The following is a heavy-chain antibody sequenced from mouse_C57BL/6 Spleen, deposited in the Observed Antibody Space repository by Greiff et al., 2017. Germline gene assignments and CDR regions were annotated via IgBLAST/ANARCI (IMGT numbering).Heavy chain of an antibody. Sequence: EVKVEESGGGLVQPGGSMKLSCVASGFTFSNYWMNWVRQSPEQGFEWVAQIRLKSDNYATHYAESVKGRFTISRDDSKSSVYLKMNNLRAEDTGIYYCTGKGFAYWGQGTLVTVSA. V-gene: IGHV6-3*01. CDR3: TGKGFAY. J-gene: IGHJ3*01. CDR2: IRLKSDNYAT. CDR1: GFTFSNYW.